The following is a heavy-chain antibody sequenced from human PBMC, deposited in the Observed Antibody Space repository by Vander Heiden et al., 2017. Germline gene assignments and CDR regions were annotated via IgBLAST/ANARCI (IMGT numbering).Heavy chain of an antibody. J-gene: IGHJ4*02. CDR3: IRSIYSSGSHY. CDR1: GDSVSSNSVA. Sequence: QIQLQQSGPGLVKPSQTLSLTCAISGDSVSSNSVAWNWIRQSPSRGLEWLGRTYYRSKWYFEYAVSVKSRITINPDASKNQLSLQLNYVSPEDTAVDDCIRSIYSSGSHYWGQGTRGTVSS. CDR2: TYYRSKWYF. V-gene: IGHV6-1*01. D-gene: IGHD6-19*01.